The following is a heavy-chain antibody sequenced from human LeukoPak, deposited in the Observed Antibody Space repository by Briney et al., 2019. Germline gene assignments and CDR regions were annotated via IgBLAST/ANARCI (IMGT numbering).Heavy chain of an antibody. CDR3: ARAIGTASYYYFDY. J-gene: IGHJ4*02. D-gene: IGHD1-26*01. CDR1: EYTFSSHD. V-gene: IGHV1-8*01. CDR2: MNPNNGHT. Sequence: ASVKVSCKASEYTFSSHDINWVRQAAGQGLEWMGWMNPNNGHTGYAQQFRGRVTMTRNASIGTAYMELTGLRSEDTAVYYCARAIGTASYYYFDYWGQGSLVTVSS.